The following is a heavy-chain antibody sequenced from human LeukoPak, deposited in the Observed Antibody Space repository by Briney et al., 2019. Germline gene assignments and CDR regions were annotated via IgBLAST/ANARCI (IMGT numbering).Heavy chain of an antibody. CDR3: ARLAYSSLFGDY. Sequence: PGGSLRLSCAASEFTVSGDYMTWVRQAPGKGLEWVSVIHGGGYTYYADPVKGRFTISRDNSKNTLYLQMNSLRAEDTAVYYCARLAYSSLFGDYWGQGTLVAVSS. CDR2: IHGGGYT. CDR1: EFTVSGDY. J-gene: IGHJ4*02. V-gene: IGHV3-66*02. D-gene: IGHD6-19*01.